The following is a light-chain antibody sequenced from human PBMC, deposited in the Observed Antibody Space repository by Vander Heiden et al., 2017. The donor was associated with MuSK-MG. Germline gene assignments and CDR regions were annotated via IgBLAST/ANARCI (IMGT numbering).Light chain of an antibody. CDR3: QQLKREPN. CDR1: QRLSID. J-gene: IGKJ5*01. CDR2: DAS. V-gene: IGKV1-13*02. Sequence: AIQLTQSPSSLSASVGDSVTITCRASQRLSIDLAWYPQKPGKAPKHRIYDASSLESGVQSRLSGMGSGTDCTLTISSVQPEEWATEYCQQLKREPNLGQGTRLEMK.